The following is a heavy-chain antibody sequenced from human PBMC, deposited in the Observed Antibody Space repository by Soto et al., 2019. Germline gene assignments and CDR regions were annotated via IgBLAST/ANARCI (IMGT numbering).Heavy chain of an antibody. V-gene: IGHV1-69*02. CDR2: IIPILGIA. D-gene: IGHD3-9*01. CDR1: GGTFSSYT. Sequence: QVQLVQSGAEVKKPGSSVKVSCKASGGTFSSYTISWVRQAPGQGLEWMGRIIPILGIANYAQKFQGRVTITADKSTXXAXMXLSSLRSEDTAVYYCARSTYYDILTGYPDYYYGMDVWGQGTTVTVSS. J-gene: IGHJ6*02. CDR3: ARSTYYDILTGYPDYYYGMDV.